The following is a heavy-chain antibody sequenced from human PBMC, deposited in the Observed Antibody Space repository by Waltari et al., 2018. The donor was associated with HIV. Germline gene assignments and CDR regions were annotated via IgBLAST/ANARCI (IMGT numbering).Heavy chain of an antibody. Sequence: ISYDGSNKYYADSVKGRFTISRDNSKNTLYLQMNSLRAEDTAVYYCAKDMGTGSHEYNWFDPWGQGTLVTVSS. V-gene: IGHV3-30*18. D-gene: IGHD1-26*01. CDR3: AKDMGTGSHEYNWFDP. CDR2: ISYDGSNK. J-gene: IGHJ5*02.